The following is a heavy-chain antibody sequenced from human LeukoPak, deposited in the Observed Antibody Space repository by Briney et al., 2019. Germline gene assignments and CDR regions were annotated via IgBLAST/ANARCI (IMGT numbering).Heavy chain of an antibody. CDR1: GFTFSSYA. V-gene: IGHV3-30*04. Sequence: GGSLRLSCAASGFTFSSYAMHWVRQAPGKGLEWVAVISYDGSNKYYADSVKGRFTISRDNSKNTLYLQMNSLRAEDTAVYYCANSVDTTMANFDYWGQGTLVTVSS. CDR3: ANSVDTTMANFDY. J-gene: IGHJ4*02. CDR2: ISYDGSNK. D-gene: IGHD5-18*01.